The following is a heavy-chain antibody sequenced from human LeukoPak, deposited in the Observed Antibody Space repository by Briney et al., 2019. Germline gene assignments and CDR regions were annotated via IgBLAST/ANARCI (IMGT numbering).Heavy chain of an antibody. CDR2: INSDGSST. J-gene: IGHJ4*02. CDR1: GFTFNSHW. V-gene: IGHV3-74*01. Sequence: GGSLRLSCAASGFTFNSHWMHWVRQAPGKGLVWVSRINSDGSSTSYADSVKGRFTISRDNAKNTLYLQMNSLRAEDTAVYYCARDLSQAFFDYWGQGTLVTVSS. CDR3: ARDLSQAFFDY.